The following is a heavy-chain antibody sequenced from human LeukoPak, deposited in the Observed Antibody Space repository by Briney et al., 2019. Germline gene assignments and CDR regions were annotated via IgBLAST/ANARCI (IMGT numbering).Heavy chain of an antibody. CDR1: GYTFTSYG. CDR2: ISAYNGDT. V-gene: IGHV1-18*01. J-gene: IGHJ5*02. CDR3: AREDYDFWSGYNWFDP. Sequence: ASVKVSCKASGYTFTSYGISWVRQAPGQGLEWMGWISAYNGDTNYAQKLQGRVTMTTDTSTSTAYMELRSLRSDDTAVYYCAREDYDFWSGYNWFDPWGQGTLVTVSS. D-gene: IGHD3-3*01.